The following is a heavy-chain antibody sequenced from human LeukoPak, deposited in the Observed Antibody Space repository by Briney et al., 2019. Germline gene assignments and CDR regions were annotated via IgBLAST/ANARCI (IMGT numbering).Heavy chain of an antibody. CDR2: INHSGSA. D-gene: IGHD3-22*01. J-gene: IGHJ4*02. CDR3: ARLGGGYDSSGYYIPDY. Sequence: PSETLSLTCAVYGGSFSAYYWSWIRQPPGKGLEWIGEINHSGSANYNPSLKSRVTISVDTSKNQFSLKLSSVTAADTAVYYCARLGGGYDSSGYYIPDYWGQGTLVTVSS. V-gene: IGHV4-34*01. CDR1: GGSFSAYY.